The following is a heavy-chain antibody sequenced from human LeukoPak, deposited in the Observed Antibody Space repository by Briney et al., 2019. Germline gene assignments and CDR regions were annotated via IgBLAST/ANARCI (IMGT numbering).Heavy chain of an antibody. J-gene: IGHJ3*02. Sequence: SETLSLTCTVSGGSISSDYYWSWIRQPPGKGLEWIGYIYYSGNTYYNPSLKSRVSISVDTSKNQFSLRLSSVTAADTAVYYCARRGRIYYDILTGYFGVFDIWGQGTRVTVSS. D-gene: IGHD3-9*01. CDR1: GGSISSDYY. V-gene: IGHV4-30-4*01. CDR3: ARRGRIYYDILTGYFGVFDI. CDR2: IYYSGNT.